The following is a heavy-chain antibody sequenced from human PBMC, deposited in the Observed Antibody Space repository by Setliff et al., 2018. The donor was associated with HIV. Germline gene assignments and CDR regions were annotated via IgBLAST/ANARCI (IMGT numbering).Heavy chain of an antibody. CDR2: ISSSGGTI. J-gene: IGHJ4*02. V-gene: IGHV3-48*03. CDR3: ARDSSSWYEFYFDC. D-gene: IGHD6-13*01. CDR1: GFTFSRYE. Sequence: PGGSLRLSCAASGFTFSRYEMNWVRQAPGKGLEWVSYISSSGGTIYYADSVKGRFTISGDNAKNSLYLQMNSLRAEDTAVYYCARDSSSWYEFYFDCWGQGTLVTVSS.